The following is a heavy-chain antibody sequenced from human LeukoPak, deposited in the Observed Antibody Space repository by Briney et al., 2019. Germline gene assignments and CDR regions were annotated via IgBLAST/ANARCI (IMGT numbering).Heavy chain of an antibody. V-gene: IGHV1-8*01. D-gene: IGHD3-22*01. J-gene: IGHJ4*02. CDR3: ARGLGTYDSDDLTWPMISF. Sequence: ASVKVSCKTSGYTFTSYEINWVRQAPGQGLEWMGWMNPNSGDTAYAQKFQGRITMTRSTSISTAYMELSSLRSEDTAVYYCARGLGTYDSDDLTWPMISFWGQGTLVTVSS. CDR1: GYTFTSYE. CDR2: MNPNSGDT.